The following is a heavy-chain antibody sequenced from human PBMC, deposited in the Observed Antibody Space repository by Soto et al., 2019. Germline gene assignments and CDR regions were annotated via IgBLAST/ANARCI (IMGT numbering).Heavy chain of an antibody. D-gene: IGHD2-2*01. CDR1: GGTFSSYA. J-gene: IGHJ5*02. CDR3: AREIRSNNHYIGP. V-gene: IGHV1-69*06. CDR2: IIPIFGTA. Sequence: SVKVSCKASGGTFSSYAISWVRQAPGQGLEWMGGIIPIFGTANYAQKFQGRVTITADKSTSTAYMELSSLRSEDTAVYYCAREIRSNNHYIGPWGQGTLVTVSS.